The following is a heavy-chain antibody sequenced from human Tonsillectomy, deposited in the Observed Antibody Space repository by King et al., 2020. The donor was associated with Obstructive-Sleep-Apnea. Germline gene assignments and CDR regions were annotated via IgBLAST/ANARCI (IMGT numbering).Heavy chain of an antibody. V-gene: IGHV3-30-3*01. CDR1: GFTFTTFS. J-gene: IGHJ4*02. CDR3: ARDRAYNNGWFDY. CDR2: ISYDGRNK. Sequence: VQLVESGGGVVQPGRSLRLSCAASGFTFTTFSMHWVRQAPGKGLEWVAFISYDGRNKDYADSVKGRFTISRDNSKNTLYLQMNSLRAEDTGVYYCARDRAYNNGWFDYWGQGTLVTVSS. D-gene: IGHD6-19*01.